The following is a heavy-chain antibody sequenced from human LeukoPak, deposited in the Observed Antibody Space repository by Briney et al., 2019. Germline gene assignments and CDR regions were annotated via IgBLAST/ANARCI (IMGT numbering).Heavy chain of an antibody. CDR2: IYPGDSDT. CDR1: GYSFNNNW. Sequence: GESLIISCKASGYSFNNNWIAWVRQMPGNRVGWVGIIYPGDSDTRYSPSFQGQVTISADKSITTAYLQWSSLKASDTAMYYCARWSGYSGPSDNWGQGTLVTVSS. J-gene: IGHJ4*01. D-gene: IGHD5-12*01. CDR3: ARWSGYSGPSDN. V-gene: IGHV5-51*01.